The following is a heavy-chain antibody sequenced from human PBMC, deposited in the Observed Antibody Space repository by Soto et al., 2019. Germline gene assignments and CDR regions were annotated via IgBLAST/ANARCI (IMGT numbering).Heavy chain of an antibody. D-gene: IGHD2-2*02. CDR3: VKHSYTNYYYGMDV. CDR1: GFSLSTSGVG. CDR2: IYWDDDK. V-gene: IGHV2-5*02. J-gene: IGHJ6*02. Sequence: QTTLKESGPTLVKPTQTLTLTCTLSGFSLSTSGVGVGWIRQPPGKALEWLALIYWDDDKRYSPSLRSMLTITQHTSKTQVVLTMTNMVPVDTATYYCVKHSYTNYYYGMDVWGQGTTVTV.